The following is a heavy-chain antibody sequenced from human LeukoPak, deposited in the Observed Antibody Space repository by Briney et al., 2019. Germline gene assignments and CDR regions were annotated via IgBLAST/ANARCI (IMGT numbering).Heavy chain of an antibody. CDR2: IYPGDSDT. Sequence: GESLKISCKGSGYSFTSYWIGWVRQMPGKGLEWMGIIYPGDSDTRYSPSFQGQVTISADKSISTAYLQWSSLEASDTAMYYCARQTYYYDSWFDPWGQGTLVTVSS. CDR1: GYSFTSYW. D-gene: IGHD3-22*01. V-gene: IGHV5-51*01. J-gene: IGHJ5*02. CDR3: ARQTYYYDSWFDP.